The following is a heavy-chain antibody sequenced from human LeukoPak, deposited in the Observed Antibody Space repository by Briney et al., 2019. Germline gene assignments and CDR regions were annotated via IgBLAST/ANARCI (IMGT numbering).Heavy chain of an antibody. D-gene: IGHD3-22*01. CDR2: IRFDGSYK. J-gene: IGHJ5*02. CDR1: GFTFSSYG. CDR3: ARDLGQYYDTSDNWFDP. V-gene: IGHV3-30*02. Sequence: GGSLRLSCAASGFTFSSYGMHWVRQAPGKGLEWVAFIRFDGSYKYYADSVKGRFTISRDNAKNTLNLQMNSLRAEDTAVYYCARDLGQYYDTSDNWFDPWGQGTLVTVSS.